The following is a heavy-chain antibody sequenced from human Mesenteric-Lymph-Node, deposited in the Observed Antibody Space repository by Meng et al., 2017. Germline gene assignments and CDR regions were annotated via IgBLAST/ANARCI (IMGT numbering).Heavy chain of an antibody. V-gene: IGHV3-21*06. CDR2: ISSSSSYI. J-gene: IGHJ4*02. Sequence: GESLKISCAASGFTFSSYAMSWVRQAPGKGLEWVSSISSSSSYIYYADSVKGRFTISRDNAKNLLYLEMSSLRAEDTAVYYCARVRGWYHFDYWGQGTLVTVSS. CDR1: GFTFSSYA. D-gene: IGHD6-19*01. CDR3: ARVRGWYHFDY.